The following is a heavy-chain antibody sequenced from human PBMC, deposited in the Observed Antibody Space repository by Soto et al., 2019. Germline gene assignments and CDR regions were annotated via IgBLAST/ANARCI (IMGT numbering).Heavy chain of an antibody. CDR1: GFTFSDAW. CDR3: TTDLWRIAVVVGSTGYFNP. CDR2: IKSKSDGGTT. J-gene: IGHJ5*02. Sequence: GGSLRLSCAASGFTFSDAWMSWVRQAPGKGLDWVGRIKSKSDGGTTESAATVRGRFTISRDDSKNTLYLQMNSLKTEDTAVYYCTTDLWRIAVVVGSTGYFNPWGQGTPVTVSS. V-gene: IGHV3-15*01. D-gene: IGHD2-15*01.